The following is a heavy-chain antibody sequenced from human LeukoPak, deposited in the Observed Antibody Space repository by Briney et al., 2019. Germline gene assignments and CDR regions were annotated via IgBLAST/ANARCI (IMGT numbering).Heavy chain of an antibody. CDR1: GGSISSGGYS. V-gene: IGHV4-30-2*01. J-gene: IGHJ4*02. CDR3: ATILTTHNQFDY. Sequence: PSQTLSLTCAVSGGSISSGGYSWSWIRQPPGKGLEWIGYIYHSGSTYYNPSLKSRVTISVDTSKNQFSLKLSSVTAADTAVYYCATILTTHNQFDYWGQGTLVTVSS. D-gene: IGHD4-17*01. CDR2: IYHSGST.